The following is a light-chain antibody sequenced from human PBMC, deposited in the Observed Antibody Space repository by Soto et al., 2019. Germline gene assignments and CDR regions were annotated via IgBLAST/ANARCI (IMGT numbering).Light chain of an antibody. CDR3: QQYIAFPYT. CDR2: KAS. CDR1: QSVNTW. V-gene: IGKV1-5*03. J-gene: IGKJ2*01. Sequence: DIQMTQSPSALSASVGDRVTITCRASQSVNTWLAWYQQKPGTAPKLLISKASSLETGVPSRFSGSGSGTEFTLTISSLQPDDFAIYYCQQYIAFPYTFSQGTRLEIK.